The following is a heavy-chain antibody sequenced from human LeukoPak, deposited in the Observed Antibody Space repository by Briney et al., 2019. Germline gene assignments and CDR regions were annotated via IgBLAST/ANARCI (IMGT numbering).Heavy chain of an antibody. CDR3: ARGLRSVDY. Sequence: SETLSLTCAVYGGSFSGYYWSWIRQPPGKGLEWIGEINHSGSTNYNPSLKSRVTISVDTSKNQFSLKLSSVTAADTAVYYCARGLRSVDYWGQGTLDTVSS. J-gene: IGHJ4*02. CDR1: GGSFSGYY. V-gene: IGHV4-34*01. CDR2: INHSGST.